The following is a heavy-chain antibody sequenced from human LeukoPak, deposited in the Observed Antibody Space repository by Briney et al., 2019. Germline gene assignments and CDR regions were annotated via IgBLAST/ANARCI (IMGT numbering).Heavy chain of an antibody. D-gene: IGHD6-13*01. CDR3: AKHNGAAAGVPYYFDS. Sequence: GGSLRLSGAAFGFTFSSYAMTRVRQASGKGLEWVSAIRGSGTGTYYADSVNGRFTISRDNSKNTLYLHMNSLRAEDTAKYYCAKHNGAAAGVPYYFDSWGQGTLVTVSS. V-gene: IGHV3-23*01. CDR2: IRGSGTGT. J-gene: IGHJ4*02. CDR1: GFTFSSYA.